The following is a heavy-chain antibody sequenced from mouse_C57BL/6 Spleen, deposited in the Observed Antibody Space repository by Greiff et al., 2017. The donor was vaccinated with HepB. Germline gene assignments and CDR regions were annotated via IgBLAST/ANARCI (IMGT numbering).Heavy chain of an antibody. J-gene: IGHJ4*01. D-gene: IGHD1-1*01. V-gene: IGHV14-1*01. Sequence: EVQLQQSGAELVRPGASVKLSCTASGFNIKDYYVHWVKQRPEQGLEWIGRIDPEDGDTEYAPKFQGKATMTADTSSNTAYLQLSSLTSEDTAVYYCTTTVGATTGGDYWGQGTSVTVSS. CDR3: TTTVGATTGGDY. CDR1: GFNIKDYY. CDR2: IDPEDGDT.